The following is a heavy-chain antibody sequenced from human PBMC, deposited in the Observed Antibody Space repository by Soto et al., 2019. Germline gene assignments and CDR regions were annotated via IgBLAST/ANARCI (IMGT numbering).Heavy chain of an antibody. Sequence: PGGSLRLSCAVSGFTFSSYDMHWVRQATGKGLEWVSGIGTAGDTYYPASVKGRFTISRDNAKNSLYLQMNSLRAEDTAVYYCAREVVASQDNDIDFWGQGALLTVSS. V-gene: IGHV3-13*01. J-gene: IGHJ4*02. CDR2: IGTAGDT. CDR1: GFTFSSYD. D-gene: IGHD2-15*01. CDR3: AREVVASQDNDIDF.